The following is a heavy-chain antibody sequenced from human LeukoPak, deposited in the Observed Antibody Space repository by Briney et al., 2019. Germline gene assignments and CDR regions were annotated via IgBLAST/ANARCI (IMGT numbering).Heavy chain of an antibody. CDR3: ARDPGIAAAGTVGYFDS. CDR1: GFSFSSYW. Sequence: GGSLRLSCVASGFSFSSYWMSWVRQTPGKGLEWVANIKQEGSARYYVDSVAGRFTISRDNAMNSLYLQMNSLRVEDTAVYYCARDPGIAAAGTVGYFDSWGQGILVTVSS. J-gene: IGHJ4*02. D-gene: IGHD6-13*01. V-gene: IGHV3-7*01. CDR2: IKQEGSAR.